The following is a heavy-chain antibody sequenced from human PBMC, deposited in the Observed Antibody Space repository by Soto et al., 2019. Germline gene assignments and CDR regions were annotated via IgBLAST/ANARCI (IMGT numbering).Heavy chain of an antibody. D-gene: IGHD6-19*01. V-gene: IGHV3-30*03. J-gene: IGHJ4*02. CDR1: ESTFTSYG. CDR3: ARETRVEWLDY. CDR2: ISHDASLK. Sequence: GGSLRLSCAASESTFTSYGFHWVRQAPGKGLEWLAFISHDASLKSYADSVKGRFTVFRDNSRSTVFLQMSSLRGEDTGVYYCARETRVEWLDYWGQGALVTVSS.